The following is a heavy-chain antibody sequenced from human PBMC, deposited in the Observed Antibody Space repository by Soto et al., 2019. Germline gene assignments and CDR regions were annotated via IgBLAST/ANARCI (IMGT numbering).Heavy chain of an antibody. J-gene: IGHJ6*02. V-gene: IGHV1-46*01. CDR1: GYTFTSYY. D-gene: IGHD2-15*01. CDR3: ARDNGGPYDGYCSGGSCYQSSHYYYYGMDV. Sequence: SVKVSCKASGYTFTSYYMHWVRQAPGQGLEWMGIINPSGGITSYAQKFQGRVTMTRDTSTSTVYMELSSLRSEDTAVYYCARDNGGPYDGYCSGGSCYQSSHYYYYGMDVWGQGTTVTVSS. CDR2: INPSGGIT.